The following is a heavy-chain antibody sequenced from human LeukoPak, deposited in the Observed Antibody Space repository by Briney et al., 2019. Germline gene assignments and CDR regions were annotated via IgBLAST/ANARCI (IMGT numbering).Heavy chain of an antibody. CDR3: ARGSYYYGSGSYFSYYYGMDV. J-gene: IGHJ6*02. V-gene: IGHV4-34*01. CDR1: GGSFSGYY. D-gene: IGHD3-10*01. CDR2: INHSGST. Sequence: SETLSLTCAVYGGSFSGYYWSWIRQPPGKGLGWIGEINHSGSTNYNPSLKSRVTISVDTSKNQFSLKLSSVTAADTAVYYCARGSYYYGSGSYFSYYYGMDVWGQGTTVTVSS.